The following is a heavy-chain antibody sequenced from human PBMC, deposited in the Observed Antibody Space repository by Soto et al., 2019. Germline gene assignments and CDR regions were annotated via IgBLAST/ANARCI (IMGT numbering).Heavy chain of an antibody. V-gene: IGHV4-34*01. J-gene: IGHJ4*02. CDR2: INHSGST. Sequence: QVQLQQWGAGLLKPSETLSLTCAVYGGSFSGYYWSWIRQPPGKGLEWIGEINHSGSTNYNPSLKSRVTISVDTSKNQFSLKLSSVTAADTAVYYCARGKWGSSWYGTIDYWGQGTLVTVSS. D-gene: IGHD6-13*01. CDR3: ARGKWGSSWYGTIDY. CDR1: GGSFSGYY.